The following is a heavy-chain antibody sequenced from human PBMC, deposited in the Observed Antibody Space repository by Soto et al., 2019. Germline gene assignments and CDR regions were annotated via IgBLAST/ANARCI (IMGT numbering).Heavy chain of an antibody. CDR2: INSDASHT. CDR3: IRDGHCTTTSCYVNWFDP. J-gene: IGHJ5*02. Sequence: EVQLVESGGGLVQPGGSLRLSCAASGFTFSTYWMHWIRQVPGKGLEWDSRINSDASHTYYADSVKGRFTISSDNAKNTVHWDKNSLSAEDTAVYYCIRDGHCTTTSCYVNWFDPWGQGTLVTVSS. CDR1: GFTFSTYW. V-gene: IGHV3-74*01. D-gene: IGHD2-2*01.